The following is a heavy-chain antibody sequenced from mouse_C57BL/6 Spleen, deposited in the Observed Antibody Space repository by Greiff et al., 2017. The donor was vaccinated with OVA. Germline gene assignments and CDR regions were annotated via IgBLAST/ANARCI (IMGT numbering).Heavy chain of an antibody. D-gene: IGHD3-1*01. CDR1: GYTFTSYW. J-gene: IGHJ1*03. CDR2: IYPGSGST. V-gene: IGHV1-55*01. Sequence: LVESGAELVKPGASVKMSCKASGYTFTSYWITWVKQRPGQGLEWIGDIYPGSGSTNYNEKFKSKATLTVDTSSSTAYMQLSSLTSEDSAVYYCARGYWGHFDVWGTGTTVTVSS. CDR3: ARGYWGHFDV.